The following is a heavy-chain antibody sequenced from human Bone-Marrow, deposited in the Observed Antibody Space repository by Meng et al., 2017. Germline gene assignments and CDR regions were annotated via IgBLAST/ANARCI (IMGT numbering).Heavy chain of an antibody. CDR2: INHSGST. CDR3: ARGVASPIFSTVVTPAFDY. Sequence: QVQVQQWGAGLLKPSETLSRTCAVYGGSFSGYYWSWIRQPPGKGLEWIGEINHSGSTNYNPSLKSRVTISVDTSKNQFSLKLSSVTAADTAVYYCARGVASPIFSTVVTPAFDYWGQGTLVTVSS. V-gene: IGHV4-34*01. CDR1: GGSFSGYY. D-gene: IGHD4-23*01. J-gene: IGHJ4*02.